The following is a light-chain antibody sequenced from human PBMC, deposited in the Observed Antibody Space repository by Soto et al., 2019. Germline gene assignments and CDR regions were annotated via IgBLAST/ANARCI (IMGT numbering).Light chain of an antibody. CDR3: HQYGSSPWT. J-gene: IGKJ1*01. Sequence: EIVLTHSPGALSLSPGEGATLSCRASQRVSGSYLAWYQQKPGQTPRLLIYRASSRAAGIPDRFSGSGSGTDFTLTISTLEPEDFAVYYCHQYGSSPWTFGPGTKVEIK. V-gene: IGKV3-20*01. CDR1: QRVSGSY. CDR2: RAS.